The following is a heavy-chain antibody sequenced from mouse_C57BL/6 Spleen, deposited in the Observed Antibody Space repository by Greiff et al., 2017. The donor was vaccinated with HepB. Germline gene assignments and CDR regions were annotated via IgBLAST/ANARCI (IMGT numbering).Heavy chain of an antibody. CDR3: ASYDYDDGYYLDY. J-gene: IGHJ2*01. CDR2: IDPNSGGT. D-gene: IGHD2-4*01. V-gene: IGHV1-72*01. CDR1: GYTFTSYW. Sequence: VQLQQSGAELVKPGASVKLSCKASGYTFTSYWMHWVKQRPGRGLEWIGRIDPNSGGTKYNEKFKSKATLTVDKTSSTAYMQLSSLTSEDSAVYYCASYDYDDGYYLDYWGQGTTLTVSS.